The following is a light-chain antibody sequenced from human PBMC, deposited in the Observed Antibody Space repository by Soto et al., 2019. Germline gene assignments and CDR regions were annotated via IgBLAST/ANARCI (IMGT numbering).Light chain of an antibody. CDR1: QSVSSY. J-gene: IGKJ4*01. CDR2: DAS. V-gene: IGKV3-11*01. CDR3: QQRSNWPLT. Sequence: EIVLTQSPATLSLSPGERATLSCRASQSVSSYLAWYQHKPGQAPRLLIYDASNRATGIPARFSGSGSGTDFTLTISSLEPEDFAVYYWQQRSNWPLTFGGGTKVDIK.